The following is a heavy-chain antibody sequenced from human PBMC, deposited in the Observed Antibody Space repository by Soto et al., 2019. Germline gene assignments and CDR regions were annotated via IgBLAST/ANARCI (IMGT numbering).Heavy chain of an antibody. Sequence: SETLSLTCAVSGGSISSSNWWSWVRQPPGKGLEWIGEIYHSGSTNYNPSLKSRVTISVDKSKNQFSLKLSSVTAAATAVYYCARVKAGRITMVRGVYYYYYYGMDVWGQGTTVTVSS. CDR1: GGSISSSNW. J-gene: IGHJ6*02. CDR3: ARVKAGRITMVRGVYYYYYYGMDV. V-gene: IGHV4-4*02. CDR2: IYHSGST. D-gene: IGHD3-10*01.